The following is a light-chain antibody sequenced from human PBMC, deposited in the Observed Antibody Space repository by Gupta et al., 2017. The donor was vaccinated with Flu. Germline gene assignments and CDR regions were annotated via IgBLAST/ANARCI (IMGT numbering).Light chain of an antibody. CDR1: NSNIGSDF. J-gene: IGLJ1*01. CDR2: KND. V-gene: IGLV1-47*01. Sequence: SVTVTCSGSNSNIGSDFIHWLQQVTGTAPKLLMYKNDQRPSGVPARFSGSKSGTSASLAISGLRAEDEADYYCGTWDANRSAYVFGTGTKVTVL. CDR3: GTWDANRSAYV.